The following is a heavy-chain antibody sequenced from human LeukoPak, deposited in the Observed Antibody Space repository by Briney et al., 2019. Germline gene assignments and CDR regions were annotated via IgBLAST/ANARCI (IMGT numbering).Heavy chain of an antibody. D-gene: IGHD5-24*01. CDR3: ARGGDGYNLDYYYYMDV. Sequence: ASVKVSCKASGYTFTSYDINWVRQATGQGLEWMGWMNPNSGNTGYAQKFQGRVTITADKSTSTAYMELSSLRSEDTAVYYCARGGDGYNLDYYYYMDVWGKGTTVTVSS. J-gene: IGHJ6*03. V-gene: IGHV1-8*03. CDR1: GYTFTSYD. CDR2: MNPNSGNT.